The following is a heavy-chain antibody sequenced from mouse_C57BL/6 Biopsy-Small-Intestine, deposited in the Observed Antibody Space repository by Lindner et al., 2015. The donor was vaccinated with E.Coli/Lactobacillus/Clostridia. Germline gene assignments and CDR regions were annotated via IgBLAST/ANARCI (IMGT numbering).Heavy chain of an antibody. D-gene: IGHD2-1*01. V-gene: IGHV1-62-2*01. CDR1: GYTFTEYT. J-gene: IGHJ2*01. CDR2: FYPGSDSV. CDR3: ARHEAHYGNYGY. Sequence: VQLQESGAELVKPGASVKLSCKASGYTFTEYTIHWVKQRSGQGLEWIGWFYPGSDSVQYNEKFRDKATLTADKSSSTVYMELSRLTSEDSAVYFCARHEAHYGNYGYWGQGTTLTVSP.